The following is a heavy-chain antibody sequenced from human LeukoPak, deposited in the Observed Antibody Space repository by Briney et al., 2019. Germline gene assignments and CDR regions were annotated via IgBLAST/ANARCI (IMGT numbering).Heavy chain of an antibody. Sequence: PGGSLRLSCAASGFTFSSYSMNWVRQAPGKGLEWVSSISSSSGYIYYADSVKGRFTISRDNAKNSLYLQMNSLRAEDTAVYYCARGPGDYYGSSGYQGDYWGQGTLVTVSS. CDR3: ARGPGDYYGSSGYQGDY. CDR2: ISSSSGYI. D-gene: IGHD3-22*01. CDR1: GFTFSSYS. V-gene: IGHV3-21*01. J-gene: IGHJ4*02.